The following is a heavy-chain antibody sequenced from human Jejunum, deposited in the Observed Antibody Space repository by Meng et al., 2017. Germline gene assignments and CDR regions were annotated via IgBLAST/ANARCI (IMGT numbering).Heavy chain of an antibody. J-gene: IGHJ5*02. CDR3: ARASVGNCGGDCYSPHWFDP. D-gene: IGHD2-21*02. CDR2: SYHTGSS. V-gene: IGHV4-30-2*01. Sequence: QLQLQESGSGLVQPSQTLSPTCAGPGGSLRSGAYSGNWIRQPPGKGLEWIGHSYHTGSSNYNPSLESRVTISVDRSKNQFSLKLTSVTAADTAVYYCARASVGNCGGDCYSPHWFDPWGQGTLVTVSS. CDR1: GGSLRSGAYS.